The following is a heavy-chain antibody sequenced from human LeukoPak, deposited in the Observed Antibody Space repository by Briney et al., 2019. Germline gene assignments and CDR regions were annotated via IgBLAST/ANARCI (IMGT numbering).Heavy chain of an antibody. CDR3: ASSGSRTEGSYYYYYMDV. D-gene: IGHD1-26*01. V-gene: IGHV4-59*12. J-gene: IGHJ6*03. CDR1: GGSISSYY. Sequence: SSETLSLTCTVSGGSISSYYWSWIRQPPGKGLEWIGYIYYSGSTNYNPSLKSRVTISVDTSKNQFSLKLSSVTAADTAVYYCASSGSRTEGSYYYYYMDVWGKGTTVTVSS. CDR2: IYYSGST.